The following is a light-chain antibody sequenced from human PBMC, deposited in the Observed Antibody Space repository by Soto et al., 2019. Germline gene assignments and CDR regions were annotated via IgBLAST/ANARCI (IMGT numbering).Light chain of an antibody. Sequence: VVTQEPSLTVSPGGTVTLTCTSSTGAVTTGYYPTWFQQKPGQGTRALIYDTSKKHSWTPARFSGSLLGGKAALTLSGVQPEDEAEYYCLLYYGGVYVFGTGTKVTVL. CDR3: LLYYGGVYV. J-gene: IGLJ1*01. CDR1: TGAVTTGYY. CDR2: DTS. V-gene: IGLV7-43*01.